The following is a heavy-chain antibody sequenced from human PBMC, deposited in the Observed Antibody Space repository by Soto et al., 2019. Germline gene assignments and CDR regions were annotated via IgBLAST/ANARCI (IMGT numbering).Heavy chain of an antibody. V-gene: IGHV4-31*03. CDR3: ARMDIVATLYYFDD. J-gene: IGHJ4*02. CDR1: GGSISSGGYY. CDR2: IYYSGST. D-gene: IGHD5-12*01. Sequence: SETLSLTCTVSGGSISSGGYYWSWIRQHPGKGLEWIGYIYYSGSTYYNPSLKSRVTISVDTSKNQFSLKLSSVTAADTAVYYCARMDIVATLYYFDDWGQGTLVPVSS.